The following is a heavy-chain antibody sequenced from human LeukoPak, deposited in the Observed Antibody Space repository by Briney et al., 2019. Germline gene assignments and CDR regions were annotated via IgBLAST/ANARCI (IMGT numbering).Heavy chain of an antibody. Sequence: GASVKVSCKASGYTFTGYYIHWVRQAPGQGLEWMGWINPNSGGTNYAPKFQGRVTMTRDTSISTAYMELSRLRSDDTAVYYCASERFTMVRGVIDYWGQGTLVTVSS. D-gene: IGHD3-10*01. CDR2: INPNSGGT. J-gene: IGHJ4*02. CDR1: GYTFTGYY. CDR3: ASERFTMVRGVIDY. V-gene: IGHV1-2*02.